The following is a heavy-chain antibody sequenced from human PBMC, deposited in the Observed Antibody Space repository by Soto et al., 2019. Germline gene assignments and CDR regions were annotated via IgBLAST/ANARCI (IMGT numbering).Heavy chain of an antibody. Sequence: SETLSLTCAVSGGSISSGGYSWSWIRQPPGKGLEWIGYIYHSGSTYYNPSLKSRVTISVDRSKNQFSLKLSSVTAADTAVYYCARAPPKGAIDYWGQGTLVTVSS. CDR2: IYHSGST. V-gene: IGHV4-30-2*01. CDR1: GGSISSGGYS. J-gene: IGHJ4*02. CDR3: ARAPPKGAIDY.